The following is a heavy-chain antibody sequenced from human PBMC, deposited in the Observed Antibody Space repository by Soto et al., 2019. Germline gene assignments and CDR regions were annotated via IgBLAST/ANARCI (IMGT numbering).Heavy chain of an antibody. CDR1: GYTFTSYA. CDR3: ARDLGGWTDY. Sequence: QVQLVQSGAEVKKPGASVKVSCKASGYTFTSYAMQWVRQAPGQRLEWMGWINAGNGNTKYSQKFQGRVTITSDTSASTDYMELTSLRSEHTAVYYCARDLGGWTDYWGQGTLVTVSS. J-gene: IGHJ4*02. V-gene: IGHV1-3*01. D-gene: IGHD6-19*01. CDR2: INAGNGNT.